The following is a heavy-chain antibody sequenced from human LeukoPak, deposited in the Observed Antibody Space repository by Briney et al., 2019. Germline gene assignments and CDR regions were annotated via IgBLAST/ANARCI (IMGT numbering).Heavy chain of an antibody. Sequence: GGSLRLSCAASGFTFSSYAMSWVRQAPGEGLEWVSAISGSGGSTYYADSVKGRFTISRDNSKNTLYLQMNSLRAEDTAVYYCAKDLGWDSSSWFDPWGQGTLVTVSS. J-gene: IGHJ5*02. CDR3: AKDLGWDSSSWFDP. D-gene: IGHD6-13*01. CDR2: ISGSGGST. CDR1: GFTFSSYA. V-gene: IGHV3-23*01.